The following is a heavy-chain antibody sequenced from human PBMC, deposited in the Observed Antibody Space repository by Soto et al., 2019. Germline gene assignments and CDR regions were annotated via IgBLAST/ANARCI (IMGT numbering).Heavy chain of an antibody. CDR3: AADSNPYYDSWRAFDY. CDR1: GFSFISSA. V-gene: IGHV1-58*01. CDR2: IVVGSGNT. Sequence: SVKVSCKASGFSFISSAVQWVRQARGQRLEYIGRIVVGSGNTNYAQKFQERVTITRDKSTSTAYMELSSLRSEDMAVYYCAADSNPYYDSWRAFDYWGQATLVTVSS. D-gene: IGHD3-3*01. J-gene: IGHJ4*02.